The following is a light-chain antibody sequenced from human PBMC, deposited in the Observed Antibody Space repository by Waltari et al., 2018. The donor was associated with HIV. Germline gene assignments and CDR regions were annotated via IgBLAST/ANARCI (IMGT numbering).Light chain of an antibody. CDR3: SSYTSSSTFYVV. CDR2: DVS. V-gene: IGLV2-14*01. J-gene: IGLJ2*01. Sequence: QSALPQPASVSGSPGQSITISCTGTSSDVGGYNYVSWYQQHPGKAPKLMIYDVSNRPSGVSNRFSGSKSGNTASLTISGLQAEDEADYYCSSYTSSSTFYVVFGGGTKLTVL. CDR1: SSDVGGYNY.